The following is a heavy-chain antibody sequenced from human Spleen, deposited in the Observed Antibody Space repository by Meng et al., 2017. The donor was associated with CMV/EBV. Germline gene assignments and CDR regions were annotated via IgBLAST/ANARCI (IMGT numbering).Heavy chain of an antibody. J-gene: IGHJ4*02. CDR2: IRYNGETK. CDR1: GLTLSRHG. Sequence: GESLKISCGASGLTLSRHGIHWVRQAPGKGPEWVAFIRYNGETKHYADSVKGRFTISRDNFKNTASLQMDSLRAEDTAVYYCAKVSGNYDFWSASDYWGQGTPVTVSS. CDR3: AKVSGNYDFWSASDY. D-gene: IGHD3-3*01. V-gene: IGHV3-30*02.